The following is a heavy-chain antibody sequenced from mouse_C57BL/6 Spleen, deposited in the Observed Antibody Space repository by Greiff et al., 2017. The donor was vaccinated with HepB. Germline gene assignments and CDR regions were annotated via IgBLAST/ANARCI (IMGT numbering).Heavy chain of an antibody. Sequence: DVKLVESGPGLVKPSQSLSLTCTVTGYSITSGYGWNWIRQFPGNKLEWMGYISYSGSTNYNPSLKSRISITRDRSKNQFFLQLNSVTTEDTATYYCARTARMKYWGQGATLTVSA. CDR2: ISYSGST. V-gene: IGHV3-2*02. CDR3: ARTARMKY. D-gene: IGHD1-2*01. J-gene: IGHJ2*01. CDR1: GYSITSGYG.